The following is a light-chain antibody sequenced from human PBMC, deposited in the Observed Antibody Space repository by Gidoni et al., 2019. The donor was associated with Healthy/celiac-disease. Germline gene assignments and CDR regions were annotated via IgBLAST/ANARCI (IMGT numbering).Light chain of an antibody. V-gene: IGKV3-20*01. J-gene: IGKJ2*01. CDR2: GAS. CDR1: KSVSSSY. Sequence: ESVLTQSTGTLSLSPGERATLSCRASKSVSSSYLAWYQQKPGQAPRLLIYGASSRATGIPDRFSGSASGPDFTLTISRLEPDDFAVYYCQQYGSSQYTFGQGTKLEIK. CDR3: QQYGSSQYT.